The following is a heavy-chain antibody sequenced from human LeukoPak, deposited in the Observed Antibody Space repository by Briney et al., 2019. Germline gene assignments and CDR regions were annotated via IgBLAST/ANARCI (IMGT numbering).Heavy chain of an antibody. D-gene: IGHD6-19*01. J-gene: IGHJ4*02. V-gene: IGHV4-31*03. CDR3: ARKGAVAYYFDY. CDR2: IYYSGST. CDR1: GGSISSGGYY. Sequence: SETLSLTCTVSGGSISSGGYYWSWIRQHPRKGLEWIGYIYYSGSTYYNPSLKSRVTISVDTSKNQFSLKLSSVTAADTAVYYCARKGAVAYYFDYWGQGTLVTVSS.